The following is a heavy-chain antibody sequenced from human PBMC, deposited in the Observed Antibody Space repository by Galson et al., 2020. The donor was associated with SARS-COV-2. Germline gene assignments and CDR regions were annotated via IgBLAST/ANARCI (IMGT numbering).Heavy chain of an antibody. Sequence: ASVKVSCKASGYTFTSYDINWVRQATGQGLEWMGWMNTNSGNTGYAQKFQGRVTMTRNTSISTAYMELSSLRSEDTAVYYCATAAAGLYYYYYYMDVWGKGTTVTVSS. D-gene: IGHD6-13*01. CDR1: GYTFTSYD. CDR2: MNTNSGNT. J-gene: IGHJ6*03. V-gene: IGHV1-8*01. CDR3: ATAAAGLYYYYYYMDV.